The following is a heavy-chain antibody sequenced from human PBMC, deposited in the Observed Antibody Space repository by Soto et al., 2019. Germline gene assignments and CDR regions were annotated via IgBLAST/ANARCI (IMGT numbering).Heavy chain of an antibody. J-gene: IGHJ6*02. D-gene: IGHD6-19*01. CDR2: ISSSGSTI. CDR1: GFTFSSYE. CDR3: ARDRDSGWYYYYGMDV. V-gene: IGHV3-48*03. Sequence: GGSLRLSCAASGFTFSSYEMNWVRQAPGKGLEWVSYISSSGSTIYYADSVKGGFTISRDNAKNSLYLQMNSLRAEDTAVYYCARDRDSGWYYYYGMDVWGQGTTVTVSS.